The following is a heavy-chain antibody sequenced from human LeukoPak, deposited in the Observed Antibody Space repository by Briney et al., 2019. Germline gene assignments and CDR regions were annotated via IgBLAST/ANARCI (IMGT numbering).Heavy chain of an antibody. J-gene: IGHJ4*02. CDR3: TRSSYTNSWFFY. D-gene: IGHD2-8*01. CDR1: GFTFSNAW. CDR2: IKSRADGGTT. V-gene: IGHV3-15*01. Sequence: GGSLRLSCAASGFTFSNAWMSWVRQAPGKGLEWVGRIKSRADGGTTDYAASVKGRFTMTRDDSKKTLYLQMSSLKAEDTAVYYCTRSSYTNSWFFYWGQGSLVTVSS.